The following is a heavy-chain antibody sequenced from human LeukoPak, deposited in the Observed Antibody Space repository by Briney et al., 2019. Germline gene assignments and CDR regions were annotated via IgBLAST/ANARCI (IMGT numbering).Heavy chain of an antibody. V-gene: IGHV3-48*03. CDR1: GFTFSSYE. D-gene: IGHD2-8*01. CDR3: ARDNGENYHTAFDY. J-gene: IGHJ4*02. CDR2: ISSSGSTI. Sequence: PGGSLRLSCAASGFTFSSYEMNWVRQAPGKGLEWVSYISSSGSTIYYADSVKGRFTISRDNAKNTLYLQMNSLRAEDTAVYYCARDNGENYHTAFDYWGQGTLVTVSS.